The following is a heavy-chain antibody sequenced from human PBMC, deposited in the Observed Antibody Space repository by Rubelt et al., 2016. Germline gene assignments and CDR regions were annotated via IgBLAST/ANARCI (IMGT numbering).Heavy chain of an antibody. Sequence: QLQLQESGPGLVKPSETLSLTCTVSGGSISSSGYYWGWIRQPPGKGLEWIATISYSGSTYYNPSLKSRVTISVDTSKNQFSLKLSALTVADTAVYYWARAIVAVVTKYYYGMDVWGQGTTVTVSS. V-gene: IGHV4-39*07. CDR3: ARAIVAVVTKYYYGMDV. CDR1: GGSISSSGYY. CDR2: ISYSGST. D-gene: IGHD3-3*01. J-gene: IGHJ6*02.